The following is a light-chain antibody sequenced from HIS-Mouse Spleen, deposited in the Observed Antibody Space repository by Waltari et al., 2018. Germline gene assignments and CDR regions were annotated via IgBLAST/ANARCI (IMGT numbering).Light chain of an antibody. CDR3: QQYYSTPLT. J-gene: IGKJ4*01. V-gene: IGKV4-1*01. CDR2: WAS. CDR1: QSVLYSSNNKNY. Sequence: DIVMTQSPDPLAVSLGERATINCKSSQSVLYSSNNKNYLAWYQQKPGQPPKLLIYWASTRESVVPDRFSGGGSGTDFTLTSSSLQAEDVAVYYCQQYYSTPLTFGGGTKVEIK.